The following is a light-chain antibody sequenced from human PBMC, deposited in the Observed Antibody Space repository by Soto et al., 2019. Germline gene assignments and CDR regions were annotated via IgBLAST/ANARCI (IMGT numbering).Light chain of an antibody. CDR1: QSISSL. CDR2: DAS. V-gene: IGKV1-5*01. CDR3: QQYNRYSLT. J-gene: IGKJ4*01. Sequence: DIPMTQSPSTLSASVGDRVTITCRASQSISSLLAWYQQKPGQAPKLLIYDASSLESGVPSRFSGSGSGTEFTLTISSLQPDDFVIYYCQQYNRYSLTFGGGTKVEIK.